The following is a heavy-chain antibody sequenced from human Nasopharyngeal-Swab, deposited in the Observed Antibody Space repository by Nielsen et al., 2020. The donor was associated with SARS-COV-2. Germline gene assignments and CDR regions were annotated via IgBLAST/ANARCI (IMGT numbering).Heavy chain of an antibody. CDR1: GHTLTQLS. V-gene: IGHV1-24*01. D-gene: IGHD1-26*01. CDR2: FDPEDGET. CDR3: ATEEGSGTYSVNYFDY. Sequence: ASAKVSCKVSGHTLTQLSMNWVRQAPGGGLEWMGAFDPEDGETIYAQKFQGRVTMTEDTSTDTAYLELSRLTSDDTAVYYCATEEGSGTYSVNYFDYWGQGTLVTVSS. J-gene: IGHJ4*02.